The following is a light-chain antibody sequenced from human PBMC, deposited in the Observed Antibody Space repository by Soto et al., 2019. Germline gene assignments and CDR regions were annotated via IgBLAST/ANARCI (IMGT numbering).Light chain of an antibody. V-gene: IGLV2-23*01. Sequence: QSALTQPASVSGSPGQSITISCTGSSNDFGSRNFVSWYQQRPNKAPKLIIFEATKRPSGVSDRFSASKSGYTASLTISGLRAEDEADYYCCSYACGTTWVFGGGTQLTVL. J-gene: IGLJ3*02. CDR2: EAT. CDR1: SNDFGSRNF. CDR3: CSYACGTTWV.